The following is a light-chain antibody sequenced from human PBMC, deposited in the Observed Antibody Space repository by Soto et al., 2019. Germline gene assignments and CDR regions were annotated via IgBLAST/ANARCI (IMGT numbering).Light chain of an antibody. J-gene: IGKJ4*01. CDR1: QSVSSN. Sequence: EIVMTQSPATLSVSPGERATLSCRGSQSVSSNLAWYQQKPGQALRLLIYGASTRATGIPARFSGSGSGTEFTLTISSLQSEDFAVYYYQQYNNWPLTFGGGTKVEIK. CDR3: QQYNNWPLT. CDR2: GAS. V-gene: IGKV3-15*01.